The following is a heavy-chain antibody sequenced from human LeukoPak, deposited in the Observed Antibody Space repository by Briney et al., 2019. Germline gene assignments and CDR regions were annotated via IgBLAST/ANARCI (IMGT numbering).Heavy chain of an antibody. D-gene: IGHD6-13*01. CDR1: GFTFSNYG. Sequence: GGSLRLSCAASGFTFSNYGMHWVRQAPGKGLEWVAVISYDGSNKYFADSVKGRFTVSRDNSKNTLYLQMHSLRAEDTAVYYCAKDNVAAAGRYFDYWGQGTLVTVSS. CDR2: ISYDGSNK. CDR3: AKDNVAAAGRYFDY. V-gene: IGHV3-30*18. J-gene: IGHJ4*02.